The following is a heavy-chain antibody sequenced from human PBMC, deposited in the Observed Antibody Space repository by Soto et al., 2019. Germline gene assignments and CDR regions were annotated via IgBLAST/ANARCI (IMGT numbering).Heavy chain of an antibody. CDR3: TRGPPRVQWFDP. V-gene: IGHV4-61*01. J-gene: IGHJ5*02. CDR2: IYFTGST. Sequence: RSLTCTVSGGAVSSGTYYWSWIRQPPGKGLEWIGHIYFTGSTNYNPSLKSRVTMSLDTSRSQFSLKLSSVTAADTAVYYCTRGPPRVQWFDPWGLGTLVTVSS. CDR1: GGAVSSGTYY.